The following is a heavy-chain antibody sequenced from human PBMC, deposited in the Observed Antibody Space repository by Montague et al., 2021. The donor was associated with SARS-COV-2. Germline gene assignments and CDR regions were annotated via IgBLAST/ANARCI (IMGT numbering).Heavy chain of an antibody. D-gene: IGHD4-23*01. V-gene: IGHV3-13*01. CDR1: GFTFSSYD. CDR3: ARAGLGGAYYYYYGMDV. J-gene: IGHJ6*02. CDR2: IGTAGDT. Sequence: SLRLSCAASGFTFSSYDMHWVRQATGKGLEWVSAIGTAGDTYYPGSVKGRFTISRENAKNSLYLQMNSLRAGDTAVYYCARAGLGGAYYYYYGMDVWGQGTTVTGSS.